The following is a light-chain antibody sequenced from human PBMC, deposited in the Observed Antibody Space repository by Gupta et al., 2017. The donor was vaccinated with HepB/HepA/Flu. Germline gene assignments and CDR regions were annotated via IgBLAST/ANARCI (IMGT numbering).Light chain of an antibody. Sequence: EIVVTQSPGTLSLSPGERATLSCRASQSVSSNYLAWYQQKPGQAPRLLIYGASTRVTGIPDRFSGSGSGTDFTLTISRLDPEDFAVYYCHQYSSLPLTFGQGTPVDIK. CDR2: GAS. CDR1: QSVSSNY. CDR3: HQYSSLPLT. J-gene: IGKJ5*01. V-gene: IGKV3-20*01.